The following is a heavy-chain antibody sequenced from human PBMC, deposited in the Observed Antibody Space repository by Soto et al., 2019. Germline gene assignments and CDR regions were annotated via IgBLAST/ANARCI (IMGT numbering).Heavy chain of an antibody. V-gene: IGHV4-61*01. Sequence: QVQLQESGPGLVKPSETLSLTCAVSGGSVSGGPYYWSWIRQPPGKGLEWIGHILYSGNTNYHPSRNSRVTISLDTSRNQIPLKLNSVTAADTAVYYCARAGMRNWLDPWGQGTLVTVSS. CDR1: GGSVSGGPYY. CDR2: ILYSGNT. J-gene: IGHJ5*02. CDR3: ARAGMRNWLDP.